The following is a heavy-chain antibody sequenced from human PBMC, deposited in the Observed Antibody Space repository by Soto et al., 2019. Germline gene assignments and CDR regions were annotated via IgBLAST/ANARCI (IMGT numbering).Heavy chain of an antibody. J-gene: IGHJ6*02. V-gene: IGHV1-69*01. CDR3: ARGEDDYGDFGSMDV. CDR1: GGHFDRFA. CDR2: IIPFLSAT. D-gene: IGHD4-17*01. Sequence: QVQLVQSGAGVKKPGSSVKVSCRASGGHFDRFALSWLRQAHGQGLEWMGGIIPFLSATTYAHKFQGRVTITADESANTLYLALRSLTSDDTAVYYCARGEDDYGDFGSMDVWGQGTSVTVSS.